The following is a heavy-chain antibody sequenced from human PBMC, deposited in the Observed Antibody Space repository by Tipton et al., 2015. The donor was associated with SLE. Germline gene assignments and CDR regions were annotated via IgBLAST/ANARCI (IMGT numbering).Heavy chain of an antibody. CDR2: INHSGST. D-gene: IGHD6-19*01. CDR1: GGSFSGYY. CDR3: ARSIPVAGLFDY. V-gene: IGHV4-34*01. Sequence: LRLSCAVYGGSFSGYYWSWIRQPPGKGLEWIGEINHSGSTNYNPSLKSRVTISVDTSKNQFSLKLSSVTAADTAVYYCARSIPVAGLFDYWGQGTLVTVSS. J-gene: IGHJ4*02.